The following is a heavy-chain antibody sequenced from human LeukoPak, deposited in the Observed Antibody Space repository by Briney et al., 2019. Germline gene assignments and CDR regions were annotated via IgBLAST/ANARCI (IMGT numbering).Heavy chain of an antibody. Sequence: GASVKVSCKASGYTFTGYYMHWVRQAPGQGLEWMGRTNPNSGGTNYAQKFQGRVTMTRDTSISTAYMELSRLRSDDTAVYYCARDYWGIAVAGIEYYFDYWGQGTLVTVSS. CDR1: GYTFTGYY. CDR2: TNPNSGGT. J-gene: IGHJ4*02. V-gene: IGHV1-2*06. D-gene: IGHD6-19*01. CDR3: ARDYWGIAVAGIEYYFDY.